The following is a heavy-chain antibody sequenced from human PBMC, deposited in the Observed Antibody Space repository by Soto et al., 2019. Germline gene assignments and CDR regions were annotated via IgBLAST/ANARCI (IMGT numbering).Heavy chain of an antibody. D-gene: IGHD1-1*01. CDR2: ISYEGSNT. CDR3: ARVTPGNNLYYFSGLDF. J-gene: IGHJ6*02. CDR1: GFTFDTYG. Sequence: GGSLRLSCVASGFTFDTYGIHWVRQAPGKGLQWVALISYEGSNTYYADSVRGRFTISRDNSKNTLYLQMNTLRPEDTGVYYCARVTPGNNLYYFSGLDFWGQGTSVTVYS. V-gene: IGHV3-30-3*01.